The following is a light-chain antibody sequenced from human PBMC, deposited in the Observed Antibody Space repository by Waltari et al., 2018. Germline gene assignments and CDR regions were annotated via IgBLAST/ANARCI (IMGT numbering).Light chain of an antibody. V-gene: IGLV2-14*01. CDR3: SSYTSSGVV. CDR2: DVY. J-gene: IGLJ2*01. CDR1: GSDVGGYDY. Sequence: QSALTQPASVSGSPGQAIIISCTGTGSDVGGYDYVSWYQQYPGKAPRLIIYDVYNRRSGVFTRVSGSKSDNPASLTISGLQAEDESVSYCSSYTSSGVVFGGGTKLTVL.